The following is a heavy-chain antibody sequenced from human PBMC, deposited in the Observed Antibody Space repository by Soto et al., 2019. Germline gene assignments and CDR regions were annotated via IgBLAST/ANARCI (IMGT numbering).Heavy chain of an antibody. V-gene: IGHV3-48*03. CDR2: ISSSGSTI. Sequence: WGSLRLSCAASGFTFISYEINFFRQAPWKGLEWVSYISSSGSTIYYADSVKGRFTISRDNAKNSLYLQMNSLRAEDTAVYYCARDPGFWGFDYWGQGTLVTVSS. D-gene: IGHD3-16*01. J-gene: IGHJ4*02. CDR1: GFTFISYE. CDR3: ARDPGFWGFDY.